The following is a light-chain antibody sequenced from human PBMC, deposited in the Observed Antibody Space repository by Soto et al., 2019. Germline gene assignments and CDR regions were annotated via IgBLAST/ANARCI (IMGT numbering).Light chain of an antibody. CDR3: QQYTNWPRT. J-gene: IGKJ1*01. CDR2: GAS. Sequence: EIVMTQSPATLSVSPGERATLSCRASQSVGINLAWYQQKSGQAPRLLIYGASTRATDLPVRFSGSGSGTEFTLTISSRQSEDFAVYYCQQYTNWPRTFGQGTKVEIK. V-gene: IGKV3-15*01. CDR1: QSVGIN.